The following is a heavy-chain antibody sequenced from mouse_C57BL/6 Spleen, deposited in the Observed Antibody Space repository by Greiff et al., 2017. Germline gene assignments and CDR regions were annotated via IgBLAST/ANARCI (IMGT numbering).Heavy chain of an antibody. CDR1: GYSFTGYY. V-gene: IGHV1-42*01. CDR3: AAHGYYAMDD. Sequence: EVKLMESGPELVKPGASVKISCKASGYSFTGYYMNWVKQSPEKSLEWIGEINPSTGGTTYNQKFKAKATLTVDKSSSTTYMQLKSLTSEDSAVYYCAAHGYYAMDDWGQGTSVTVSS. J-gene: IGHJ4*01. CDR2: INPSTGGT. D-gene: IGHD1-3*01.